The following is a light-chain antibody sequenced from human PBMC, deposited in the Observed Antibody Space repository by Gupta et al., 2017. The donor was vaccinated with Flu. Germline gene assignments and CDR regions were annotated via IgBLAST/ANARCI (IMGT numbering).Light chain of an antibody. CDR2: TAS. V-gene: IGKV3D-15*01. CDR1: QSIGTN. Sequence: ETVMTQSPVTLSMSPGETVVLSCRASQSIGTNLAWYQQKPGQAPRLLIYTASTRASGTPARFSGAGSGTQFTLTVSSLQSEDSAFYFCQHYNRWPPDSFGQGTKLEIK. J-gene: IGKJ2*03. CDR3: QHYNRWPPDS.